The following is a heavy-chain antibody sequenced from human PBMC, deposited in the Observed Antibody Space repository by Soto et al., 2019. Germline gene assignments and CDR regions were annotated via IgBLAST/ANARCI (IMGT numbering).Heavy chain of an antibody. V-gene: IGHV3-33*01. D-gene: IGHD3-22*01. J-gene: IGHJ3*02. CDR1: GFTFSSYG. Sequence: QVQLVESGGGVVQPGRSLRLYYAASGFTFSSYGMHWVRQAPGKGLEWVAVIWYDGSNKYYADSVKGRFTISRDNSKNTLYLQMNSLRAEDTAVYCCARDPYDSSGEDAFDIWGQGTMVTVSS. CDR3: ARDPYDSSGEDAFDI. CDR2: IWYDGSNK.